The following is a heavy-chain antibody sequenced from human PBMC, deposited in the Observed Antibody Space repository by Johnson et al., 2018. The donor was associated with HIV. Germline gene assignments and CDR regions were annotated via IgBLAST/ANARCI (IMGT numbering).Heavy chain of an antibody. V-gene: IGHV3-30*03. D-gene: IGHD1-1*01. CDR2: ISYDGSNK. CDR1: AFTFSSYG. Sequence: QVQLVESGGGVVQPGRSLRLSCAASAFTFSSYGMHWVRQAPGKGLEWVAVISYDGSNKYYDDSVKGRFTISRDNSKNTLYRQMNSLRAEDTAVYYCASRYTVDAFDIWGQGTMVTVSS. CDR3: ASRYTVDAFDI. J-gene: IGHJ3*02.